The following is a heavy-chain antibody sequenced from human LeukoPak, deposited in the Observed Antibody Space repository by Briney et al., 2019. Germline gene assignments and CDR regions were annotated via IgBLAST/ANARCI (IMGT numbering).Heavy chain of an antibody. CDR3: AKDTSARRGSLNG. D-gene: IGHD3-16*02. CDR1: GFTFSSYA. V-gene: IGHV3-23*01. Sequence: GGSLGLSCTASGFTFSSYAMSWVRQAPGKGLEWVSAITDGGGSTSYADSVRGRFTISRDNSKNTLYLQMNSLRAEDTAVYYCAKDTSARRGSLNGWGQGTLVTVSS. J-gene: IGHJ4*02. CDR2: ITDGGGST.